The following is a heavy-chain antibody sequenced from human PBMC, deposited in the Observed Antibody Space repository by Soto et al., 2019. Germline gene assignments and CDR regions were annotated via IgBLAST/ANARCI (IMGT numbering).Heavy chain of an antibody. Sequence: PGVSLRLSCAASEFAFSPFWMHWVRQVPGKGPVWVSRINSDGNSTSYADSVKGRFTISRDNAKNTLYLQMNSLRAEDTAVYYCARGSNHFDYWGQGTLVTVSS. CDR1: EFAFSPFW. CDR3: ARGSNHFDY. D-gene: IGHD4-4*01. J-gene: IGHJ4*02. CDR2: INSDGNST. V-gene: IGHV3-74*01.